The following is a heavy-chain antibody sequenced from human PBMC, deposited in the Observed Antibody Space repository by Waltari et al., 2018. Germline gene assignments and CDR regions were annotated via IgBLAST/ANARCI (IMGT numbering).Heavy chain of an antibody. J-gene: IGHJ3*02. CDR3: ARDGPYYDYIWGSYRAFDI. CDR1: GGSISSHY. CDR2: IYYSGST. Sequence: QVQLQESGPGLVKPSETLSLTCTVSGGSISSHYWSWIRQPPGKGLEWIGYIYYSGSTNYNPPLKRRVTISVDTSKNQFSLKLSSVTAADTAVYYCARDGPYYDYIWGSYRAFDIWGQGTMVTVSS. D-gene: IGHD3-16*02. V-gene: IGHV4-59*11.